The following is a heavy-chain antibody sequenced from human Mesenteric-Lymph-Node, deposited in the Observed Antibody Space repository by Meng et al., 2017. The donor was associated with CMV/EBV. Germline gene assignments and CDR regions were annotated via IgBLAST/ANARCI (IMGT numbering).Heavy chain of an antibody. CDR1: GFTFSSYS. Sequence: GESLKISCAASGFTFSSYSMNWVRQAPGKGLEWVSSISSSSNYIYYVDSVKGRFTISRDNAKNSLYLQMSSLRAEDTAVYYCARPLCSGGSCYPTAFYYGMDVWGQGTTVTVSS. CDR3: ARPLCSGGSCYPTAFYYGMDV. V-gene: IGHV3-21*01. J-gene: IGHJ6*02. D-gene: IGHD2-15*01. CDR2: ISSSSNYI.